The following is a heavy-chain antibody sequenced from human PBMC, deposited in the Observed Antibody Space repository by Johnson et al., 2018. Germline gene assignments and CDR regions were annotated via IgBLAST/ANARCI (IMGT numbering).Heavy chain of an antibody. D-gene: IGHD1-7*01. CDR1: GFIFSTYG. CDR3: AREDWNYGRGTLDM. Sequence: QVQLGESGGGVVQPGRSLRLSCAASGFIFSTYGMNWVRQAPDKGLEWVALIWNDGSKQYYAASVKGRFTISRENSKSTFYLQMDSRRVEDTAVYYCAREDWNYGRGTLDMWGQGTMVAVSS. J-gene: IGHJ3*01. CDR2: IWNDGSKQ. V-gene: IGHV3-33*01.